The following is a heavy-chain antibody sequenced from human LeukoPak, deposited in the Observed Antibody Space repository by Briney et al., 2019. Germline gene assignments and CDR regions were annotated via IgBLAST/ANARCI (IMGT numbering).Heavy chain of an antibody. D-gene: IGHD4-17*01. CDR1: GFTFSSYS. CDR3: ARDYSTVTTFFDY. V-gene: IGHV3-21*01. J-gene: IGHJ4*02. CDR2: ISSSSSYI. Sequence: PGGSLRLSCAASGFTFSSYSMNWVRQAPGKGLEWVSSISSSSSYIYYADSVKGRFTISRDNAKNSLYLQMNSLRAEDTAVYYCARDYSTVTTFFDYWGQVTLVTVSS.